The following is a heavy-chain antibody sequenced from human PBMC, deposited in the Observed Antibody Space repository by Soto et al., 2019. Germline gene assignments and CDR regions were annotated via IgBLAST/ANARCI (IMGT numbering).Heavy chain of an antibody. CDR1: GYTFTSCD. V-gene: IGHV1-8*01. CDR2: MNPSTGST. Sequence: QVQLVQSGAEVKKPGASVKVSCKASGYTFTSCDIKWVRQATGQGLEWMGWMNPSTGSTGFAQKFQGRVTMISNTSISTAYLELSSLTSEDTAVYYCARGRLVAGTVDYWGQGTLVTVSS. CDR3: ARGRLVAGTVDY. D-gene: IGHD6-19*01. J-gene: IGHJ4*02.